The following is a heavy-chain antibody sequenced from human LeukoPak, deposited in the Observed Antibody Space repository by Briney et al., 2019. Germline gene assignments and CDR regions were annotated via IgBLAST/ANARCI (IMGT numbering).Heavy chain of an antibody. V-gene: IGHV3-23*01. CDR1: GFTFSSYA. J-gene: IGHJ5*02. D-gene: IGHD3-10*01. CDR2: ISGSGGST. Sequence: GGSLRLSCAASGFTFSSYAMSWVRQAPGKGLEWVSAISGSGGSTYYADSVKGRFTISRDNSKNTLHLQMNSLRAEDTAVYYCAKYMVRGVSEENWFDPWGQGTLVTVSS. CDR3: AKYMVRGVSEENWFDP.